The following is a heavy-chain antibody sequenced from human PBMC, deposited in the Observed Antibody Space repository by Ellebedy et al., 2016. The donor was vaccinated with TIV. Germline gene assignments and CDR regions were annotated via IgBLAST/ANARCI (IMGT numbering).Heavy chain of an antibody. CDR1: GFTFSNAW. D-gene: IGHD6-13*01. CDR3: TTERYSSTWYFY. Sequence: GESLKISXAASGFTFSNAWMSWVRQAPGKGLEWVGRIKSKTDGGTTDYAAPVKGRFTISRDDSKSTLYLQMNSLKTEDTAVHYCTTERYSSTWYFYWGQGTLVTVSS. CDR2: IKSKTDGGTT. V-gene: IGHV3-15*01. J-gene: IGHJ4*02.